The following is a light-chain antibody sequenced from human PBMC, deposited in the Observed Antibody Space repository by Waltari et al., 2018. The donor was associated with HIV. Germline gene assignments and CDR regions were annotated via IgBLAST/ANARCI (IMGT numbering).Light chain of an antibody. V-gene: IGLV2-14*03. Sequence: QSALTQPASVSGSPGQPITISCTGTSWDIGTYTYVSWYQQHPGKAPKLIIFDVNTRPSGISDRFSGSKSANMASLTISGLQAADEADYYCRSYSRTNTWVFGGGTRLTVL. CDR1: SWDIGTYTY. J-gene: IGLJ3*02. CDR3: RSYSRTNTWV. CDR2: DVN.